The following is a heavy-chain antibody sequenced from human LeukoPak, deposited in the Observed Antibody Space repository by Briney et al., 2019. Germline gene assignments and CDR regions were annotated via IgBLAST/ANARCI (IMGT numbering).Heavy chain of an antibody. J-gene: IGHJ6*02. V-gene: IGHV3-30*18. CDR3: AKDGRDTYYDFWSGYPHSTYYYGMDV. D-gene: IGHD3-3*01. CDR2: ISYDGSNK. CDR1: GFTFSSYG. Sequence: GGSLRLSCAASGFTFSSYGMHWVRQAPGKGLEWVAVISYDGSNKYYADSVKGRFTISRDNSKNTLYLQMNSLRAEDTAVYYCAKDGRDTYYDFWSGYPHSTYYYGMDVWGQGTTVTVSS.